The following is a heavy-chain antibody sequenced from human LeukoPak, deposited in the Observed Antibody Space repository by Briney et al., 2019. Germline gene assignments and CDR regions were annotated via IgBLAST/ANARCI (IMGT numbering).Heavy chain of an antibody. CDR2: INPNSGGT. CDR1: GYTFTGYY. D-gene: IGHD6-19*01. Sequence: ASVKVSCKASGYTFTGYYMHWVRQAPGQGLEWMGWINPNSGGTNYAQKFQGRVTMTRDTSISTAYMELSSLRSEDTAVYYCARAYSGWYYYYGMDVWGQGTTVTVSS. J-gene: IGHJ6*02. CDR3: ARAYSGWYYYYGMDV. V-gene: IGHV1-2*02.